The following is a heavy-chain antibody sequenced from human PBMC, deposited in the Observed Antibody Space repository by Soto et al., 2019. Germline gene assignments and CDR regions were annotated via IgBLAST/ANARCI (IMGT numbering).Heavy chain of an antibody. Sequence: PSETLSLTCTVSGGSISSYYWSWIRQPAGKGLEWIGRIYTSGSTNYNPSLKSRVTMSVDTSKNQFSLKLSSVTAADTAVYYCARESSVYCSSSSFRYPPASWIHPCAQRTLVPVS. V-gene: IGHV4-4*07. CDR1: GGSISSYY. J-gene: IGHJ5*02. CDR2: IYTSGST. D-gene: IGHD2-2*01. CDR3: ARESSVYCSSSSFRYPPASWIHP.